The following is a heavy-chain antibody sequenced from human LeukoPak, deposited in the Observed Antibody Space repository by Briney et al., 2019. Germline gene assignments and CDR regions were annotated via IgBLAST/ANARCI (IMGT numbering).Heavy chain of an antibody. V-gene: IGHV1-8*03. D-gene: IGHD1-26*01. CDR1: GYTFTSYD. CDR3: ARVGQWELDRFHDY. J-gene: IGHJ4*02. CDR2: MNPNSGNT. Sequence: GASVEVSCKASGYTFTSYDINWVGQDAGQGLEGMGGMNPNSGNTGYAQKFQGRVTITRNTSITTAYMELSSLRSDDTAVFYCARVGQWELDRFHDYWGQGTLVTVSS.